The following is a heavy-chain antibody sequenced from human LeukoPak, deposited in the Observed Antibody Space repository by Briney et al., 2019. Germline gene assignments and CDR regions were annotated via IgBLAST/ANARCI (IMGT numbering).Heavy chain of an antibody. CDR1: GYTFTSYD. Sequence: ASVKVSCKASGYTFTSYDINWVRQATGQGLEWMGWMNPNSGNTGYAQKFQGRVTMTRNTSISTAYMELSSLRSEDTAVYYCAIVHEQLLWFGEATNFDYWGQGTLVTVSS. J-gene: IGHJ4*02. V-gene: IGHV1-8*01. D-gene: IGHD3-10*01. CDR2: MNPNSGNT. CDR3: AIVHEQLLWFGEATNFDY.